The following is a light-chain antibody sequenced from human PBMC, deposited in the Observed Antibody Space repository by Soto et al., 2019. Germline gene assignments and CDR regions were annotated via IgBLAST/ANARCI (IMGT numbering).Light chain of an antibody. CDR2: LGS. CDR1: QRLLHSNGNTF. Sequence: EIVMTQSPPSLTVTPGEPASISCRSSQRLLHSNGNTFLDWYVQKPGQSPQLLIYLGSTRASGVPDRFSGSEAGTDFTLKISRVEAEDVGVYYCMQALQTPYTFGQGTKLEIK. CDR3: MQALQTPYT. V-gene: IGKV2-28*01. J-gene: IGKJ2*01.